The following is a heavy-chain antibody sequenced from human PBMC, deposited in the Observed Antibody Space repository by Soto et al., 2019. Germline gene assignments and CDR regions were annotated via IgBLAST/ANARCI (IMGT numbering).Heavy chain of an antibody. Sequence: PSETLSLTCAVSGYSITTGYYWGWVRRPPGKGLEWIGSVYHSGRTSYNPSLESRVNISVDTSKNQFSQRLSSVTAADTAVYYCARGVNYYDSSGFYPRDYWGQGSLVTVSS. CDR1: GYSITTGYY. V-gene: IGHV4-38-2*01. CDR3: ARGVNYYDSSGFYPRDY. CDR2: VYHSGRT. J-gene: IGHJ4*02. D-gene: IGHD3-22*01.